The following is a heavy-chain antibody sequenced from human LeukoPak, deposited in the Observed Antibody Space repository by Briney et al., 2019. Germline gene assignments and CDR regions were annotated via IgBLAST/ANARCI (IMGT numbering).Heavy chain of an antibody. V-gene: IGHV3-23*01. CDR3: AKDDAWLRFGE. CDR2: ISPSGDIR. D-gene: IGHD3-10*01. Sequence: GGSLRLSCGASGFTFSRYAMSWVRQAPGKGLEWVSGISPSGDIRYYADSVKGRFTISRDNSKNTLYLEVISLTAEDTAVYYCAKDDAWLRFGEWSQGTLVTVSS. J-gene: IGHJ4*02. CDR1: GFTFSRYA.